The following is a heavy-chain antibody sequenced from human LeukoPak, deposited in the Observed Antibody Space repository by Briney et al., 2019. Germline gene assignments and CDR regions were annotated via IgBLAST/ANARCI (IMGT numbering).Heavy chain of an antibody. CDR3: AREGVYCSGGSCYYDWFDP. CDR1: GYTFTSYY. D-gene: IGHD2-15*01. J-gene: IGHJ5*02. CDR2: INPSGGST. V-gene: IGHV1-46*01. Sequence: GASVTVSCKASGYTFTSYYMHWVRQAPGQGLEWMGIINPSGGSTSYAQKFQGRVTMTRDMSTSTVYMELSSLRSEDTAVYYCAREGVYCSGGSCYYDWFDPWGQGTLVTVSS.